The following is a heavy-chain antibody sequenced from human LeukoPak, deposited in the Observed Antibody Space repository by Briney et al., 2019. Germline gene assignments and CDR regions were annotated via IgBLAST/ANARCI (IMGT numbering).Heavy chain of an antibody. CDR3: AYCSGGNCFYAVRGWTY. V-gene: IGHV3-7*01. CDR2: IKQDGSEK. Sequence: PGGSQRLSCAASGFTFSSYWMSWVRQAPGKGLEWVANIKQDGSEKYYVDSVKGRFTISRDNAKNSLYLQMNSLRAEDTAVYYCAYCSGGNCFYAVRGWTYWGQGTLVTVSS. D-gene: IGHD2-15*01. J-gene: IGHJ4*02. CDR1: GFTFSSYW.